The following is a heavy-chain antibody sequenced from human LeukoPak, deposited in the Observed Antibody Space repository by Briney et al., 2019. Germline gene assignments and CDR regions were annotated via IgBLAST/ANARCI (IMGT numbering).Heavy chain of an antibody. J-gene: IGHJ4*02. Sequence: TSETLSLTCTVSGGSISSYYWSWIRQPPGKGLEWIGYIYYSGSTNYNPSLKSRVTISVDTSKNQFSLKLSSVTAADTAVYYCARGLYYYDSSDYAFDYWGQGTLVTVSS. CDR2: IYYSGST. V-gene: IGHV4-59*01. CDR1: GGSISSYY. D-gene: IGHD3-22*01. CDR3: ARGLYYYDSSDYAFDY.